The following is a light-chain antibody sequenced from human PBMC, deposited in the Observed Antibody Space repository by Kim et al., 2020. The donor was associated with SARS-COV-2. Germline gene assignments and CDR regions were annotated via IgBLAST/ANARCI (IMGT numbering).Light chain of an antibody. Sequence: SYELTQPLSVSVALGQTARITCGGNNIGNKNVHWYQQKLGQAPILVIYRDTNRPSGIPERFSGSNSGNTATLTISRAQAGDESDYYCQVWDSSIGVFGGGTQLTVL. CDR2: RDT. CDR1: NIGNKN. J-gene: IGLJ2*01. V-gene: IGLV3-9*01. CDR3: QVWDSSIGV.